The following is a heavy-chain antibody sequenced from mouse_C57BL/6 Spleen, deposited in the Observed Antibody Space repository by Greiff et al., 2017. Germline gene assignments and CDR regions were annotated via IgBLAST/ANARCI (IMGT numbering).Heavy chain of an antibody. CDR1: GYTFTSYW. CDR3: ARRDQA. D-gene: IGHD3-2*02. Sequence: VKLQQPGAELVMPGASVKLSCKASGYTFTSYWMHWVKQRPGQGLEWIGEIDPSDSYTNYNQKFKGKSTLTVDKSSSTAYMQLSSLTSEDSAVYYCARRDQAWGQGTTRTVAS. J-gene: IGHJ2*01. V-gene: IGHV1-69*01. CDR2: IDPSDSYT.